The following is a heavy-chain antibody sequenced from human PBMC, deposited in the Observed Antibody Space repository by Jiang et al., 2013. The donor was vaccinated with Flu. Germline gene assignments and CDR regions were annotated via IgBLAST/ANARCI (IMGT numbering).Heavy chain of an antibody. V-gene: IGHV6-1*01. J-gene: IGHJ6*02. CDR2: TYYRSKWYN. CDR3: ARDPGRIAAPNYYYYYGMDV. D-gene: IGHD6-6*01. CDR1: GDSVSSNSAA. Sequence: QTLSLTCAISGDSVSSNSAAWNWIRQSPSRGLEWLGRTYYRSKWYNDYAVSVKSRITINPDTSKNQFSLQLNSVTPEDTAVYYCARDPGRIAAPNYYYYYGMDVWGQGTTVTVSS.